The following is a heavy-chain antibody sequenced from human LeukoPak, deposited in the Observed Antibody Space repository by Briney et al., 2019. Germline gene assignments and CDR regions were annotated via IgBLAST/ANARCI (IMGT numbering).Heavy chain of an antibody. V-gene: IGHV1-46*01. D-gene: IGHD6-13*01. J-gene: IGHJ1*01. CDR2: INPSGGST. Sequence: WASVKVSCKASGYTFTSYGISWVRQAPGQGLEWMGIINPSGGSTSYAQKFQGRVTMTRDTSTSTVYMELSSLRSEDTAVYYCARGTAAGTFANLEYFQHWGQGTLVTVSS. CDR3: ARGTAAGTFANLEYFQH. CDR1: GYTFTSYG.